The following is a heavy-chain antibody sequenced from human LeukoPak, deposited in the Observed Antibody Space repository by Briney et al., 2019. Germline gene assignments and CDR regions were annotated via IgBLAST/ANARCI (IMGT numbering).Heavy chain of an antibody. CDR3: AGKAAAYYFVY. CDR1: GFSFSTYG. D-gene: IGHD2-2*01. CDR2: MQYDGSEE. V-gene: IGHV3-30*02. Sequence: PGGSLRLSCAASGFSFSTYGMHWVRQAPGKGLEWVTFMQYDGSEEYYADSAKGRFTISRDNSKNTLYLQMDSLRGEDTAVYYCAGKAAAYYFVYWGQGTLVTVSS. J-gene: IGHJ4*02.